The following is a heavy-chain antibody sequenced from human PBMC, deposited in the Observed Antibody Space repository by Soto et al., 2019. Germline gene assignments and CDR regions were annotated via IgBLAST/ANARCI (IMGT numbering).Heavy chain of an antibody. J-gene: IGHJ4*02. D-gene: IGHD1-26*01. CDR1: GDSVGRGGHY. CDR3: ARDAGLASAIDY. CDR2: IYWTGST. V-gene: IGHV4-31*02. Sequence: QVQLQESGPGLVKPSQTLSVTCSVSGDSVGRGGHYWTWIRQHPGKGLEWIGSIYWTGSTSHNPSLKSRVTISVDRSKNQFSLKVSSVTAADTAVYYCARDAGLASAIDYWGQGTLITVSS.